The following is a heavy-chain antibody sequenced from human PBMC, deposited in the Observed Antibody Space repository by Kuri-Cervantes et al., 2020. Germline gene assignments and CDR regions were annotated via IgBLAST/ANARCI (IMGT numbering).Heavy chain of an antibody. CDR3: ARDPPAPDNWFDP. J-gene: IGHJ5*02. CDR1: GYTFTSYY. Sequence: ASVKVSCKASGYTFTSYYMHWVRQAPGQGLEWMGIINPSGGSTSYAQKFQGRVTMTRNTSISTAYMELSSLRSEGTAVYYCARDPPAPDNWFDPWGQGTLVTVSS. V-gene: IGHV1-46*01. CDR2: INPSGGST.